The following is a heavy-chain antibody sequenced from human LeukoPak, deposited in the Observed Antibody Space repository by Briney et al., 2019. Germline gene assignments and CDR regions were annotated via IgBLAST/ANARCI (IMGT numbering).Heavy chain of an antibody. V-gene: IGHV3-30*18. D-gene: IGHD2-15*01. Sequence: GGSLGLSCAASGFTFSSYGMHWVRQAPGKGLEWVAVISYDGSNKYYADSVKGRFTISRDNSKNTLYLQMNSLRAEDTAVYYCAKGPRYCSGGSCYGPEDYWGQGTLVTVSS. J-gene: IGHJ4*02. CDR2: ISYDGSNK. CDR3: AKGPRYCSGGSCYGPEDY. CDR1: GFTFSSYG.